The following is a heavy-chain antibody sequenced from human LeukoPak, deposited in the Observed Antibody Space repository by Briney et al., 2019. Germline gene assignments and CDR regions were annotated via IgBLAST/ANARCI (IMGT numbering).Heavy chain of an antibody. J-gene: IGHJ4*02. D-gene: IGHD3-3*02. CDR1: GFTFSSYT. CDR2: VTGSGFST. CDR3: AKWSITYDS. Sequence: PGGSLRLSCAASGFTFSSYTMTWVRQAPGKGLGWVSAVTGSGFSTYYADSVKGRFTISRDNSNNTLYLQMSSLRAEDTAVYYCAKWSITYDSWGQGTLVTVSS. V-gene: IGHV3-23*01.